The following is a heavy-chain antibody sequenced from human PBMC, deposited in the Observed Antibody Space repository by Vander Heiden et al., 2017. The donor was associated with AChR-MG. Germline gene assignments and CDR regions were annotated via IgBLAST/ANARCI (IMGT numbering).Heavy chain of an antibody. Sequence: QLQLQESGPGLVKPSETLSLTCTVSGGSISSSGNYWGWIGKPPGKGLNGIGSISYSGSTYYNPSLESRVTISVDTSKNQFSLKLSSVTAADTAVYYCASSRHDYNNWFDPWGQGTLVTVSS. J-gene: IGHJ5*02. D-gene: IGHD4-4*01. CDR1: GGSISSSGNY. CDR3: ASSRHDYNNWFDP. V-gene: IGHV4-39*01. CDR2: ISYSGST.